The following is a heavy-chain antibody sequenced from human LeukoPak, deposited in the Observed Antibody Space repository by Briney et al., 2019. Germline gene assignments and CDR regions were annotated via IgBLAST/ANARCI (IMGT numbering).Heavy chain of an antibody. CDR1: GGSFSGYY. D-gene: IGHD2-2*02. CDR3: ASGCYCSSTSCYTFDY. J-gene: IGHJ4*02. Sequence: PSETLSLTCAVYGGSFSGYYWSWIRQPPGKGLEWIGEINHSGSTNYNPSLKSRVTISVDTSKNQFSLKLSSVTAADTAVYYCASGCYCSSTSCYTFDYWGQGTLVTVSS. V-gene: IGHV4-34*01. CDR2: INHSGST.